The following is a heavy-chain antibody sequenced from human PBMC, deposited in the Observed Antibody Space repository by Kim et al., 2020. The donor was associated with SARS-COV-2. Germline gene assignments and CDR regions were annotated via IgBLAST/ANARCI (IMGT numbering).Heavy chain of an antibody. V-gene: IGHV3-23*01. CDR2: IRGGASGST. CDR1: GFTLSNYA. D-gene: IGHD1-1*01. J-gene: IGHJ4*02. CDR3: AKRIDFNTNWFIFDC. Sequence: GGSLRLSCAASGFTLSNYAMSWVRQAPGKGLDWVSTIRGGASGSTYYADSVKGRFTISRDNSKNTLYLQMNSLRAEDTAVYFCAKRIDFNTNWFIFDCLGQGTLVTVSS.